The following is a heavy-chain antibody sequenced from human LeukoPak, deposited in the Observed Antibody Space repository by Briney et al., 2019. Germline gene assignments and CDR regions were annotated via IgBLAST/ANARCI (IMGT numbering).Heavy chain of an antibody. CDR3: ARISITFGGVIDTNNWFDP. CDR2: IIPIFGTA. CDR1: GGTFISYA. D-gene: IGHD3-16*02. V-gene: IGHV1-69*13. Sequence: SVKVSCKASGGTFISYAISWVRQAPGQGLEWMGGIIPIFGTANYAQKFQGRVTITADESTSTAYMELSSLRSEDTAVYYCARISITFGGVIDTNNWFDPWGQGTLVTVSS. J-gene: IGHJ5*02.